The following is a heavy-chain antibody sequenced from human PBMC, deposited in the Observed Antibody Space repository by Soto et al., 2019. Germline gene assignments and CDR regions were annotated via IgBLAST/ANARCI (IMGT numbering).Heavy chain of an antibody. D-gene: IGHD1-1*01. CDR1: GGSISSSSYY. CDR3: ARHVGQLEHPGFDY. CDR2: IYYSGST. J-gene: IGHJ4*02. Sequence: SETLSLTCTVSGGSISSSSYYWGWIRQPPGKGLEWIGSIYYSGSTYYNPSLKSRVTISVDTSKNQFSLKLSSVTAADTAVYYCARHVGQLEHPGFDYWGQGTLVTVSS. V-gene: IGHV4-39*01.